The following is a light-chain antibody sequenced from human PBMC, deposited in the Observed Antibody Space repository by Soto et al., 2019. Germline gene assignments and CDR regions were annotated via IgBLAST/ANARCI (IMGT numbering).Light chain of an antibody. Sequence: LTQSPSSRSASVGDRVTITCRVSQGISSYLAWYQQKPGQAPRLLIYGASNRATGIPDRFSGSGSGTDFTLTISRLEPEDFAVYNCQQYDTSPLTFGGGTKVDIK. V-gene: IGKV3-20*01. J-gene: IGKJ4*01. CDR2: GAS. CDR1: QGISSY. CDR3: QQYDTSPLT.